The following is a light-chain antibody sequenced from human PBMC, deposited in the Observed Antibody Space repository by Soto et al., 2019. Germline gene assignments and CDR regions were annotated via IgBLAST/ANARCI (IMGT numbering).Light chain of an antibody. CDR3: QQRSNWPLT. CDR2: DAF. V-gene: IGKV3-11*01. J-gene: IGKJ4*01. CDR1: QSVSSY. Sequence: EIVLTQYPATMSLSPGERATLSCRASQSVSSYLAWYQQKPGQAPRLLIYDAFNRATGIPARFSGSGSGTDFTLTISSLEAEDFAVYYCQQRSNWPLTFGGGTKVEIK.